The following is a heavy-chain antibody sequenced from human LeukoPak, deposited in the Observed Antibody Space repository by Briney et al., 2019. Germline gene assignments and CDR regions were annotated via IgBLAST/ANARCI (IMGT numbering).Heavy chain of an antibody. D-gene: IGHD3-22*01. CDR1: GGSISSSSYY. V-gene: IGHV4-39*01. CDR2: IYYSGST. Sequence: PSETLSLTCTVSGGSISSSSYYWGWIRQPPGKGLEWIGSIYYSGSTYYNPSLKSRVTISVDTSKNQFSLKLSSVTAADTAVYYYARHAPWTYYYDSSGYFDAFDIWGQGTMVTVSS. CDR3: ARHAPWTYYYDSSGYFDAFDI. J-gene: IGHJ3*02.